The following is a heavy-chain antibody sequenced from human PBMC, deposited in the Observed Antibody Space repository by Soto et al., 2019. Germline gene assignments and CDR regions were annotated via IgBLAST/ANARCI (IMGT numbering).Heavy chain of an antibody. J-gene: IGHJ5*02. D-gene: IGHD2-21*01. CDR1: GFTFSHYA. CDR2: ISGSGGTS. Sequence: PGGSLRLSCAASGFTFSHYAMTWVRQGPGKGLEWVSVISGSGGTSYYADSVKGRFTISRDNPKKMLYLQMNSLRGEDTAIYYCAKDSDIVAISTEIGQQLDTWGQGTRVTAS. V-gene: IGHV3-23*01. CDR3: AKDSDIVAISTEIGQQLDT.